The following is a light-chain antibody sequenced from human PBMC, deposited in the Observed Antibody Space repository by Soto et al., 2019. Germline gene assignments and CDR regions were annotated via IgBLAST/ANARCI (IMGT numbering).Light chain of an antibody. J-gene: IGKJ5*01. CDR2: GAS. Sequence: EIVTTQSPATLSVSPGERSTLSCRASHSVSSDLAWYQQKPGQAPRLLIYGASTRDLGIPARFSGSGSGTEFTLTISSLQSEDFAVYYCQQYNNWPPTFGQGTRLEIK. CDR1: HSVSSD. CDR3: QQYNNWPPT. V-gene: IGKV3-15*01.